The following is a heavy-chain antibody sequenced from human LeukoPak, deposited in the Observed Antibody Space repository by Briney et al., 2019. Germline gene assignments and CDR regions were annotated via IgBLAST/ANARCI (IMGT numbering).Heavy chain of an antibody. CDR1: GGSISSYF. D-gene: IGHD6-19*01. J-gene: IGHJ4*02. Sequence: SETLSLTCTVSGGSISSYFWSWIRQPPGKGLEWIGYIYYRGSTNYNPSLKSRVTMSVDTSKNQFSLKLTSVTAADTAVYYCARLAYNSGWYVYWGQGTLVTVSS. CDR3: ARLAYNSGWYVY. V-gene: IGHV4-59*01. CDR2: IYYRGST.